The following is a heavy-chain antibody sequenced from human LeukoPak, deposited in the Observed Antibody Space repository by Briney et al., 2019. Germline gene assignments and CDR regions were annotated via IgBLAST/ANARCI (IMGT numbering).Heavy chain of an antibody. V-gene: IGHV4-31*03. Sequence: SQTLSLTCTVSGGSISSGGYYWSWIRQHPGKGLEWIGYIYYSGSTYYNPSLRSRVTISIDTSKNQFSLKLTSVTAADTAVHYCARGSNWNYGPPFDYWGQGTLVTVSS. CDR1: GGSISSGGYY. CDR3: ARGSNWNYGPPFDY. D-gene: IGHD1-7*01. J-gene: IGHJ4*02. CDR2: IYYSGST.